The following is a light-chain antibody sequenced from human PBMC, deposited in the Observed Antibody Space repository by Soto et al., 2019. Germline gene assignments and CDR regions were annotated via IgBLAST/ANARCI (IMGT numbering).Light chain of an antibody. CDR3: TSYVNSYKWV. CDR2: EVT. Sequence: QSALTQPPSASGSPGQSVTISCTGTSSDVGGYNYVSWYQQHPGKAPKLMIYEVTKRPSGVPDRFSGSKSGNTASLTVSGLQAEDEADYYCTSYVNSYKWVLGGGTQLTVL. V-gene: IGLV2-8*01. CDR1: SSDVGGYNY. J-gene: IGLJ3*02.